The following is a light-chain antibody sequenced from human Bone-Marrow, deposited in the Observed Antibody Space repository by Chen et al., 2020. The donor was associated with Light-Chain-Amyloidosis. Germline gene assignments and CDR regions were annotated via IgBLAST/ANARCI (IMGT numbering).Light chain of an antibody. CDR2: QDT. CDR3: QSADSSGTYWV. J-gene: IGLJ3*02. V-gene: IGLV3-25*03. Sequence: SYELTQPPSVSVSPGQTARGTCSGDALPKQYAYWYQQKPGQAPVLVIYQDTERPSGIPERFSGSSSGTTGTLTISGVQAEDEADYYCQSADSSGTYWVFGGGTELTVL. CDR1: ALPKQY.